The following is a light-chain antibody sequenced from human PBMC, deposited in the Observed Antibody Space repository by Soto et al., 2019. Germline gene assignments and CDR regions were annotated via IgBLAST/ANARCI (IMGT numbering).Light chain of an antibody. V-gene: IGKV3-15*01. J-gene: IGKJ1*01. CDR3: QHSNNWPPWT. Sequence: EIVMAQSPAALSVSPGDRATFSCRASQSVSSNLAGYQRKPGQAPRLLSYGASIRATGIPSRFSGSGSGTEITITISSLQSEDFAVYYCQHSNNWPPWTFGQGTKVDIK. CDR1: QSVSSN. CDR2: GAS.